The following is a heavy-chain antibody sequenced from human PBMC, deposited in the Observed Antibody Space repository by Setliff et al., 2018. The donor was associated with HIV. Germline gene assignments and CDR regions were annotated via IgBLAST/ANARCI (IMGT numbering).Heavy chain of an antibody. CDR3: ARQFEISGVVIGNWFDP. V-gene: IGHV4-38-2*01. J-gene: IGHJ5*02. CDR2: INHSGST. Sequence: PSETLSLTCAVSAYSISGGYYWGWIRQPPGKGLEWIGEINHSGSTNYNPSLKSRVTISVDTSKNQFSLKLSSVTAADTAVYHCARQFEISGVVIGNWFDPWGQGSLVTVSS. D-gene: IGHD3-3*01. CDR1: AYSISGGYY.